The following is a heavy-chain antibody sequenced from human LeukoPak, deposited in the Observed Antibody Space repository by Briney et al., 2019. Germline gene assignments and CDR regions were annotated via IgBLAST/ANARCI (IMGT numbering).Heavy chain of an antibody. V-gene: IGHV3-30*18. CDR1: GFTFSTYA. CDR2: ISYDGSNK. CDR3: AKDVSWDWFDP. Sequence: GGSLRLSCAASGFTFSTYAMHWVRQAPGKGLEWVAVISYDGSNKYYADSVKGRFTISRDNSKNTLYLQMNTLRAEDTAVYYCAKDVSWDWFDPWGQGTLVTVSS. J-gene: IGHJ5*02. D-gene: IGHD7-27*01.